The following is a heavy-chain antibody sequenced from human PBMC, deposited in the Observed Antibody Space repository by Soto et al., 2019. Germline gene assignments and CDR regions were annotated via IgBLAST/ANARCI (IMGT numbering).Heavy chain of an antibody. CDR1: GFTFSSYA. CDR2: ISGSGGTT. D-gene: IGHD2-21*02. Sequence: GGSLRLSCAASGFTFSSYAMSWVRQAPGKGLEWVSSISGSGGTTYDADSVKGRFTISRDNSKSTLYLQMNSLRAEDTAVYYCAKTDLSEGDWHYWGQGTLVTVSS. J-gene: IGHJ4*02. V-gene: IGHV3-23*01. CDR3: AKTDLSEGDWHY.